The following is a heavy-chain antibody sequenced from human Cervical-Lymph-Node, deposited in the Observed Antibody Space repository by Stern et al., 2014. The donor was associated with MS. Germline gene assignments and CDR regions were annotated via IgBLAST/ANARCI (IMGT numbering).Heavy chain of an antibody. CDR3: ARHLTRVQLWSSQTSYYYHGMDV. D-gene: IGHD5-18*01. J-gene: IGHJ6*02. V-gene: IGHV1-69*06. Sequence: QVQLVQSGAEVKKPGSSVKVSCRASGGTFSSYVISWVRQAPGQGLEWMGGIIPMFGTANYAQKFQGRVTITADKSTSTAYMELSSLRSEDTAVYYCARHLTRVQLWSSQTSYYYHGMDVWGQGTTVTVSS. CDR2: IIPMFGTA. CDR1: GGTFSSYV.